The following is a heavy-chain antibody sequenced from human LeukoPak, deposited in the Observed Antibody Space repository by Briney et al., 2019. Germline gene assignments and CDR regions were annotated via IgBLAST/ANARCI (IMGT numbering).Heavy chain of an antibody. J-gene: IGHJ4*02. CDR2: TSSSSSYI. D-gene: IGHD2-21*01. CDR3: ARSYSGNTRPSKFDY. V-gene: IGHV3-21*01. CDR1: GFTLSSYS. Sequence: GGSLRLSCAASGFTLSSYSMNWVRQAPGKGLEWVSFTSSSSSYIYYADSVKGRFTISRDNAKNSLYLQMNSLRAEDTAVYYCARSYSGNTRPSKFDYWGQGTLVTVSS.